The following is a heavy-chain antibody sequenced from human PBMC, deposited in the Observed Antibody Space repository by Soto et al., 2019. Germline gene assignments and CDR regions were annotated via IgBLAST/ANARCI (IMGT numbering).Heavy chain of an antibody. J-gene: IGHJ4*02. CDR1: GFTVSSNY. CDR3: ARVTMDWLSLANYFDY. Sequence: EVQLVESGGGLVQPGGSLRLSCAASGFTVSSNYMSWVRQAPGKGLEWVSVIYSGGSTYYADSVKGRFTISRDNSKNTLYLQMNSLRAEDTAVYYCARVTMDWLSLANYFDYWGQGTLVTVSS. V-gene: IGHV3-66*01. D-gene: IGHD3-9*01. CDR2: IYSGGST.